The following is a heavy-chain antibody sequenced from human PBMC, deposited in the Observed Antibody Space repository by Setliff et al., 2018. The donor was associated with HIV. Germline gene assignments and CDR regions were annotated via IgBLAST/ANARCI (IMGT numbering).Heavy chain of an antibody. J-gene: IGHJ6*03. CDR3: ARHAGPRNFWGGYLSAMDV. CDR2: IYPGDSDT. Sequence: PGESLKISCKGSGYSFTTYWIGLVRQMPGKGLEWMGIIYPGDSDTRYSPSFHGQVTISAVKSVTTAYLQWSSLKASDTAMYYCARHAGPRNFWGGYLSAMDVWGKGTTVTVSS. V-gene: IGHV5-51*01. CDR1: GYSFTTYW. D-gene: IGHD3-3*01.